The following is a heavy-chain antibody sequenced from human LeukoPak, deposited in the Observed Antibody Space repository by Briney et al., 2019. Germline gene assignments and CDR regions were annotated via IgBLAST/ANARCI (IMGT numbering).Heavy chain of an antibody. CDR1: GYTFTSYY. CDR2: INPNSGGT. J-gene: IGHJ6*03. D-gene: IGHD6-19*01. V-gene: IGHV1-2*02. CDR3: ARDLQAGTGYSSGGYYYYYMDV. Sequence: GASVKVSCKASGYTFTSYYMHWVRQAPGQGLEWMGWINPNSGGTNYAQKFQGRVTMTRDTSISTAYMELSRLRSDDTAVYYCARDLQAGTGYSSGGYYYYYMDVWGKGTTVTISS.